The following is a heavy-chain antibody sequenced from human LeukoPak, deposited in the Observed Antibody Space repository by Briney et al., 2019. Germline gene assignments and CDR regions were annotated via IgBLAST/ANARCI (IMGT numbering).Heavy chain of an antibody. Sequence: GASVKVSCKASGYTFTSYGISWVRQAPGQGLEWMGWISAYNGNTNYAQKLQGRVTMTTDTSTSTAYMELRSLRSDDTAVYYCARVGAYILHYYYYMDVWGKGTTVTVSS. CDR2: ISAYNGNT. V-gene: IGHV1-18*01. CDR3: ARVGAYILHYYYYMDV. CDR1: GYTFTSYG. D-gene: IGHD3-16*01. J-gene: IGHJ6*03.